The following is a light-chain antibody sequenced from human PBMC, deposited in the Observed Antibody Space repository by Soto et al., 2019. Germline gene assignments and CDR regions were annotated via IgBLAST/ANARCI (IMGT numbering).Light chain of an antibody. Sequence: IQMTQSPSSVSSSVGDRITITCRASQCISSYLAWYQQKPGKAPKLLIYAASTLQSGVPSRFSGSGSGTDFTLTISCLQSEDFATYYCQQYYSYSWTFGQGTKVDIK. V-gene: IGKV1-8*01. CDR3: QQYYSYSWT. J-gene: IGKJ1*01. CDR2: AAS. CDR1: QCISSY.